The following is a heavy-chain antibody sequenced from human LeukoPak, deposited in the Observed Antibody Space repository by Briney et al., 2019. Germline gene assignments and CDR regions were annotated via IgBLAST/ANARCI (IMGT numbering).Heavy chain of an antibody. V-gene: IGHV4-59*08. CDR1: GGSISNYY. CDR2: TYYSGST. CDR3: ASYSGTFQYPKYFHQ. D-gene: IGHD1-26*01. J-gene: IGHJ1*01. Sequence: SETLSLTCTVSGGSISNYYWSWIRQPPGKGLEWIGYTYYSGSTKYNPSLKSRVTISVNTSKNQFSLKLTSVTAADTAVYFCASYSGTFQYPKYFHQWGQGTVVAVSS.